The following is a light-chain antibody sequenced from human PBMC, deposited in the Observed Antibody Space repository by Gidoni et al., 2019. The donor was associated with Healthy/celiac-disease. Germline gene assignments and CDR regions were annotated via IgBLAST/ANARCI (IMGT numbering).Light chain of an antibody. CDR3: QVWDSSTYVV. Sequence: SYELTQPLSVSVALGQTARITCGGNNIGSKNVHWYQQKPGQAPVLVIYRDSNRPSGTPERFSGYNSGNTATLTISRAQAGDEADYDCQVWDSSTYVVFGGGTKLTVL. CDR1: NIGSKN. V-gene: IGLV3-9*01. J-gene: IGLJ2*01. CDR2: RDS.